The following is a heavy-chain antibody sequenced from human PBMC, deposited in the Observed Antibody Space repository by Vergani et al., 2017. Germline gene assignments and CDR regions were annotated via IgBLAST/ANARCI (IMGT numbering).Heavy chain of an antibody. J-gene: IGHJ6*02. Sequence: QVQLPESGPGLVKPPGTLSLTCAVSGGSLSSSNWWSWVRQPPGKGLEWIGEIYHSGSTNYNPSLKSRVTISVDKSKNQFSLKLSSVTAADTAVYYCVTTRNYYYYGMDVWGQGTTVTVSS. CDR1: GGSLSSSNW. V-gene: IGHV4-4*03. D-gene: IGHD4-17*01. CDR2: IYHSGST. CDR3: VTTRNYYYYGMDV.